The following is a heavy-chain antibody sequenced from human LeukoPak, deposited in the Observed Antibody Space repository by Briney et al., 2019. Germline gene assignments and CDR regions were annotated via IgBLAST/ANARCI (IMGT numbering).Heavy chain of an antibody. D-gene: IGHD3-22*01. Sequence: ASLKVSCKASGYTFTTSGINWVRQAPGQGLEWMGCINVYNGNTNYAQKFQGRITMTRDTSTNTAYMELRSLRSDDTAVYYCARGRGYLGQNAFDIWGQGTMVTVSS. V-gene: IGHV1-18*01. CDR2: INVYNGNT. J-gene: IGHJ3*02. CDR3: ARGRGYLGQNAFDI. CDR1: GYTFTTSG.